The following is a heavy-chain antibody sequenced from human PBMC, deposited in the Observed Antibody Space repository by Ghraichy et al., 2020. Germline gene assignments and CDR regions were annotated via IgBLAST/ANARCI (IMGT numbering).Heavy chain of an antibody. CDR3: ARTLTGTTRPFDY. CDR1: GFTFSSSN. Sequence: GSLRLSCAASGFTFSSSNMNWVRQAPGKGLEWVSYISSSSSTIYYADSVKGRFTISRDDAKNSLYLQMNSLRDEDTAVYFCARTLTGTTRPFDYWGQGTLVTVSS. J-gene: IGHJ4*02. D-gene: IGHD1-20*01. CDR2: ISSSSSTI. V-gene: IGHV3-48*02.